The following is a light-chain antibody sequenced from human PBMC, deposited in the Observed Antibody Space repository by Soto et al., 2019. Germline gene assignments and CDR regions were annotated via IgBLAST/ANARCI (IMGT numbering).Light chain of an antibody. CDR1: SSNIGSNY. CDR3: AAWDDTLSAYV. CDR2: RTY. Sequence: QSVLTQPPSASGTPGQRVTISCSGSSSNIGSNYVYWHQQLPGTAPKLLIYRTYQRPSGVPDRFSGSKSGTSASLAISGLRSEDEADHYCAAWDDTLSAYVFGVGTKLTVL. V-gene: IGLV1-47*01. J-gene: IGLJ1*01.